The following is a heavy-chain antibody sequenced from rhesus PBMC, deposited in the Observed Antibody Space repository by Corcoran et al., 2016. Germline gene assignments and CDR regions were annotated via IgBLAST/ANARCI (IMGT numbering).Heavy chain of an antibody. V-gene: IGHV4-80*01. J-gene: IGHJ4*01. CDR3: ARAAGGANGPFFDY. Sequence: QVQLQESGPGLVKPSETLSLAFAVSGDPFSRYWLSWIRQPPGQGVEWIGGVAGDNGNTNYNPSLKSRVTISKDTSKSQVSLKLTSVTAADTAVYFCARAAGGANGPFFDYWGQGVLVTVSS. D-gene: IGHD1-44*02. CDR2: VAGDNGNT. CDR1: GDPFSRYW.